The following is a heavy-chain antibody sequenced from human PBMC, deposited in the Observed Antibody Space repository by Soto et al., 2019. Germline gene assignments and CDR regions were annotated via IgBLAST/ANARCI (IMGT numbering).Heavy chain of an antibody. D-gene: IGHD6-13*01. CDR2: IIPILGIA. CDR3: ARESLRSSSWYLGWFDP. J-gene: IGHJ5*02. V-gene: IGHV1-69*08. CDR1: GGTFSSYT. Sequence: QVQLVQSGAEVKKPGSSVKVSCKASGGTFSSYTISWVRQAPGQGLEWMGRIIPILGIANYAQKFQGRVTITADKSTSTAYMELSSLRSEDTAVYYCARESLRSSSWYLGWFDPWGQGTLVTVSS.